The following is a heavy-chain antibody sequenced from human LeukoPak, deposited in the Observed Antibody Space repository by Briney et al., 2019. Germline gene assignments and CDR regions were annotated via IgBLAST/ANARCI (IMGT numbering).Heavy chain of an antibody. V-gene: IGHV3-30*02. D-gene: IGHD3-22*01. CDR1: GFTFSNYG. CDR2: IRYDGRNK. CDR3: AKDYYDGSGHYQMPGY. J-gene: IGHJ4*02. Sequence: GGSLRLSCAASGFTFSNYGMHWVRQAPGKGLEWVAFIRYDGRNKYYEDSVKGRFTISRDNSKNTLYLQMNSLRAEDTAVYYCAKDYYDGSGHYQMPGYWGQGTLVTVSS.